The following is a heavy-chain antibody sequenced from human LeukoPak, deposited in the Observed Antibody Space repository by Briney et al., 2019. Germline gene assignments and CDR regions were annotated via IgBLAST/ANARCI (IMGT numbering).Heavy chain of an antibody. J-gene: IGHJ4*02. V-gene: IGHV5-51*01. CDR3: ARVATASFDQ. Sequence: GEALKISCRGPGYSFTTYWIAWVRQMPGKGLEWMGIIYPGDSDTRHRPSFQGQVTISVAKSISTVYLQWSSLKASDTAMYYCARVATASFDQWGQGTLVTVSS. CDR1: GYSFTTYW. CDR2: IYPGDSDT. D-gene: IGHD2-15*01.